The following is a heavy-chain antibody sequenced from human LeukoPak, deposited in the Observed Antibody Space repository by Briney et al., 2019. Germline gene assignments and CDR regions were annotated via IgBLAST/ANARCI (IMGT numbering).Heavy chain of an antibody. CDR2: INTNTGNP. Sequence: APVKVSCKASGYTFTSYAMNWVRQAPGQGLEWMGWINTNTGNPTYAQGFTGRFVFSLDTSVSTAYLQISSLKAEDTAVYYCAIRGNSYGKYYYYYYMDVWGKGTTVTVSS. D-gene: IGHD5-18*01. V-gene: IGHV7-4-1*02. J-gene: IGHJ6*03. CDR3: AIRGNSYGKYYYYYYMDV. CDR1: GYTFTSYA.